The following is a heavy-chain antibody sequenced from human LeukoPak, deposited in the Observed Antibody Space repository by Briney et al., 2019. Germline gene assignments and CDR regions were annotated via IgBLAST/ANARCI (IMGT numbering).Heavy chain of an antibody. CDR1: GFSFDDYG. J-gene: IGHJ1*01. Sequence: GGSLRLSCAASGFSFDDYGMSWVRQAPGKGLEWVSGINWNGGSTGYADSVKGRFTISRDNAKNSLYLQMNSLRAEDTALYYCARGYPAEYFQHWGQGTLVTVSS. V-gene: IGHV3-20*04. D-gene: IGHD3-16*02. CDR2: INWNGGST. CDR3: ARGYPAEYFQH.